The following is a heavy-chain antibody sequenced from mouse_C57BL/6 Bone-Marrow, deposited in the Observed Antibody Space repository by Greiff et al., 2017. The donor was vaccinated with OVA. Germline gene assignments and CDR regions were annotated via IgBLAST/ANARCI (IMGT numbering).Heavy chain of an antibody. CDR3: TFTTVVGGDY. CDR1: GYTFTDYE. V-gene: IGHV1-15*01. Sequence: QVQLKESGAELVRPGASVTLSCKASGYTFTDYEMHWVKQTPVHGLEWIGAIDPETGGTAYNQKFKGKAILTADKSSSTAYMELRSLTSEDSAVYYCTFTTVVGGDYWGQGTTLTVSS. D-gene: IGHD1-1*01. CDR2: IDPETGGT. J-gene: IGHJ2*01.